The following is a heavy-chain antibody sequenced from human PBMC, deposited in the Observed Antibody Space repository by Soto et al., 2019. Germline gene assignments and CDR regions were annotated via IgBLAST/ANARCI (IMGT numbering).Heavy chain of an antibody. CDR3: ARVVLTITRGAFDA. CDR1: GGSISSSHW. CDR2: ISHSGTS. V-gene: IGHV4-4*02. J-gene: IGHJ3*01. Sequence: QVQLQESGPGLVKPSGTLSLTCAVSGGSISSSHWWTWLRQSPGKGLEYIGEISHSGTSNSNPSLKSRVTLAIDTSKTHFCLTLTSLTAADTAVYYCARVVLTITRGAFDAWSQGTLVIVSS. D-gene: IGHD3-9*01.